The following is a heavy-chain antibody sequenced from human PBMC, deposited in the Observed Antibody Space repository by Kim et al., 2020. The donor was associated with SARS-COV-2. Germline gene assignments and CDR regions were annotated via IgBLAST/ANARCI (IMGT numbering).Heavy chain of an antibody. V-gene: IGHV4-39*01. D-gene: IGHD6-13*01. CDR3: ARRTLAAAGIYYFDY. CDR1: GGSISSSSYY. J-gene: IGHJ4*01. CDR2: IYYSGST. Sequence: SETLSLTCTVSGGSISSSSYYWGWIRQPPGKGLEWIGSIYYSGSTYYNPSLKSRVTISVDTSKNQFSLKLSSVTAADTAVYYCARRTLAAAGIYYFDYWG.